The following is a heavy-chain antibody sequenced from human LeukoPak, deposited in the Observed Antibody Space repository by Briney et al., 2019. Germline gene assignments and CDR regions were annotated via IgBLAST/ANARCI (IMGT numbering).Heavy chain of an antibody. CDR3: ARLTVASSYAFDM. Sequence: QTLSLTCAISGDSVSSKSATWNWIRQSPSRGLEWLGRTYYRSKWYNDYAVSVKSRITINPDTSKNQFSLQLNSVTAADTAVYYCARLTVASSYAFDMWGQGTMVTVSS. J-gene: IGHJ3*02. D-gene: IGHD6-19*01. V-gene: IGHV6-1*01. CDR2: TYYRSKWYN. CDR1: GDSVSSKSAT.